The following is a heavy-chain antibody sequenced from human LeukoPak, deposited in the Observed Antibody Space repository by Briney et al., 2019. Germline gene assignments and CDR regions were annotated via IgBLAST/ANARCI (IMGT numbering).Heavy chain of an antibody. V-gene: IGHV4-59*01. CDR2: IYCSGST. J-gene: IGHJ4*02. Sequence: SETLSLTYTVSGGSISRYYWSWLRQPPGKGRVGMGYIYCSGSTNYNASLKRRVTISVDTSKNQSSLKLSSVTAADTAVYYCARDRHRDGYNLPFYFDYWGQGTLVTVSS. D-gene: IGHD5-24*01. CDR3: ARDRHRDGYNLPFYFDY. CDR1: GGSISRYY.